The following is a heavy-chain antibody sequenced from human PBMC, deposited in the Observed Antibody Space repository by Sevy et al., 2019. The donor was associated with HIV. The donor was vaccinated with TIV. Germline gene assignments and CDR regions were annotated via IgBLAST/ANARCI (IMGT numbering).Heavy chain of an antibody. CDR3: ARARRPETNYFCMDV. D-gene: IGHD3-3*01. CDR2: FYHSGTT. CDR1: GFSISNNFY. V-gene: IGHV4-38-2*01. J-gene: IGHJ6*03. Sequence: SETLSLTCDVSGFSISNNFYWGWIRQPPGKGLEWIGSFYHSGTTYYSPSLNSRVTISVDMSNNQFALRLTSVTAADTAVYYCARARRPETNYFCMDVWGKGTTVTVSS.